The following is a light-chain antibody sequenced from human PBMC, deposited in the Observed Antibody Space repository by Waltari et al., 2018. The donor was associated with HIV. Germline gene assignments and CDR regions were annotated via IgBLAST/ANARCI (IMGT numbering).Light chain of an antibody. CDR1: QSISNY. Sequence: DIEVTQPPSSLYSSVGARATIACRASQSISNYLNWYHQKPGKSPKLLIYASSSLQSWVPSRFSGRGSGTDFTRTISSLQPEDFATYYCQQSFSTPSTFGQGTKLEI. J-gene: IGKJ2*02. CDR2: ASS. V-gene: IGKV1-39*01. CDR3: QQSFSTPST.